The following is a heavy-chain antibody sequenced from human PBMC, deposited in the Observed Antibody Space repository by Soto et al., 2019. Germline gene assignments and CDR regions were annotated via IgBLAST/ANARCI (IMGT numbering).Heavy chain of an antibody. J-gene: IGHJ5*02. V-gene: IGHV1-69*01. Sequence: QVQLVQSGAEVKKPGSSVKVSCKASGGTFSSYAISWVRQAPGQGLEWMGGIIPIFGTANYAQKFQGRVTITADESTSTAYMEVISLRSEDTAVYYCARDEAARPWKGWFDPWGQGTLVTVST. D-gene: IGHD6-6*01. CDR2: IIPIFGTA. CDR3: ARDEAARPWKGWFDP. CDR1: GGTFSSYA.